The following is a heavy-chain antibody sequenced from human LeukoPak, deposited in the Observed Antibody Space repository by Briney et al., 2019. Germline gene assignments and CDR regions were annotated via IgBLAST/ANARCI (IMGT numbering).Heavy chain of an antibody. CDR2: INPNSGGT. CDR1: GYTFTGYY. Sequence: ASVKVSCKASGYTFTGYYIHWVRQAPGQGLEWMGRINPNSGGTNYAQKFQGRVTMTRDTSISTAYMELSRLRSDDTAVYYCAREAVASYFDYWAREPWSPSPQ. J-gene: IGHJ4*02. V-gene: IGHV1-2*06. D-gene: IGHD6-19*01. CDR3: AREAVASYFDY.